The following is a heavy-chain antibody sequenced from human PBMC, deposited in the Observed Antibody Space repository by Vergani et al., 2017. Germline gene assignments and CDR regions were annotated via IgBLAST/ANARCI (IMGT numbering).Heavy chain of an antibody. CDR3: ARVTPNDAFDI. Sequence: QVQLQESGPGLVKPSETLSLTCAVSGYSISSGYYWGWIRQPPWKWLEWIGSIYHRGSTYYNPSLKSRVTIAVDTSKNQFSLKLSSVTAADTAVYYCARVTPNDAFDIWGQGTMVTVSS. CDR1: GYSISSGYY. D-gene: IGHD4-23*01. V-gene: IGHV4-38-2*01. CDR2: IYHRGST. J-gene: IGHJ3*02.